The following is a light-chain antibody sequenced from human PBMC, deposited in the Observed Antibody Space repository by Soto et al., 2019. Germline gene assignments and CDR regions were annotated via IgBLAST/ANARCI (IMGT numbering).Light chain of an antibody. CDR1: SSDVGGYNY. J-gene: IGLJ2*01. CDR3: SSYTSSSTLEGVV. Sequence: QSVLTQPASVSGSPGQSITISCTGTSSDVGGYNYVSWYQQHPGKAPKLMIYDVSNRPSGVSIRFSGSKSGNTASLTISGLQAEDEADYYCSSYTSSSTLEGVVFGGGTKLTVL. CDR2: DVS. V-gene: IGLV2-14*01.